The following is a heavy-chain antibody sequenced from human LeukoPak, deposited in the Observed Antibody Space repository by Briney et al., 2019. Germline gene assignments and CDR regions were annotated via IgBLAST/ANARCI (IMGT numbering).Heavy chain of an antibody. V-gene: IGHV6-1*01. Sequence: SQTLSLTCAISGDSLFTSSVAWTWIRQSPSRGLEWLGRTYYRSMWSFDYAISVKSRISISTDTSKNHFSLQLNSVTPEDTAVYYCPRGKYTSSDNWGQGTLVTVSS. J-gene: IGHJ4*02. CDR2: TYYRSMWSF. CDR3: PRGKYTSSDN. CDR1: GDSLFTSSVA. D-gene: IGHD6-6*01.